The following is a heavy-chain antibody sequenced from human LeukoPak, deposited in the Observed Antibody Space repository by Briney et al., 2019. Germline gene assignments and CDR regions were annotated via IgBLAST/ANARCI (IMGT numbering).Heavy chain of an antibody. Sequence: GSLRLSCAASGFTFSSYSMNWVRQAPGKGLEWVSSISSSSSYIYYADSVKGRFTIFRDNAKNSLYLQMNSLRAEDTAVYYCAREEYSGSYHNDYWGQGTLVTVSS. CDR2: ISSSSSYI. J-gene: IGHJ4*02. CDR1: GFTFSSYS. CDR3: AREEYSGSYHNDY. V-gene: IGHV3-21*01. D-gene: IGHD1-26*01.